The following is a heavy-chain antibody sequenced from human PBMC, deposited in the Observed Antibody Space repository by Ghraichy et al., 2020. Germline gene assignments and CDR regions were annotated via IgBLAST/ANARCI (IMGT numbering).Heavy chain of an antibody. CDR2: ITSTGDA. J-gene: IGHJ6*02. Sequence: ESLNISCAAFGFAFSTYDMHWVRQAPGKGLEWVSVITSTGDAYYAGSVKGRFTISRENGKNSLYLQMNSLRAGDTAVYYCARSYYVLDVWGQGTTVTVSS. V-gene: IGHV3-13*01. CDR3: ARSYYVLDV. CDR1: GFAFSTYD.